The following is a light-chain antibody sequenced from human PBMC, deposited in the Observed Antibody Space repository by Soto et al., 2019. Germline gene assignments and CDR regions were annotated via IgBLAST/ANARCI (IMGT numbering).Light chain of an antibody. Sequence: QSVLTQPRSVSGSPGQSVTISCTGTSRDVGAYNYVSWYQQHPGKAPKLIIYDVSKWPSGVPDRFSGSKSGNMASLTISGLQAEDEADYYCCSSAGSSTVIFGGGTKLTVL. J-gene: IGLJ2*01. V-gene: IGLV2-11*01. CDR2: DVS. CDR3: CSSAGSSTVI. CDR1: SRDVGAYNY.